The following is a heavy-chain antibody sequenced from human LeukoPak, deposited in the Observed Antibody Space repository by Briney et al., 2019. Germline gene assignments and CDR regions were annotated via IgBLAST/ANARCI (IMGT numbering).Heavy chain of an antibody. V-gene: IGHV3-30-3*01. J-gene: IGHJ4*02. Sequence: GRSLRLSCAASGFTFNTYAMHWVRQAPGKGLEWVAVISSDGSNQDHAASVRGRFTISRDNSKNTLYLQMNSLSVEDTAVYYCARDLGAGWELPDYWGQGTLVTVSS. D-gene: IGHD1-26*01. CDR1: GFTFNTYA. CDR2: ISSDGSNQ. CDR3: ARDLGAGWELPDY.